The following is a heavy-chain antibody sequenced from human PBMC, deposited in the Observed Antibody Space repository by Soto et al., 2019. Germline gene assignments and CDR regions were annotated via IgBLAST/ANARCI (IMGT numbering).Heavy chain of an antibody. J-gene: IGHJ4*02. CDR3: AKAPTCSAAGLGAFDY. V-gene: IGHV3-30*18. CDR2: ISYDGSNK. CDR1: GFTFSSYG. D-gene: IGHD6-13*01. Sequence: QVQLVESGGGVVQPGRSLRLSCAASGFTFSSYGMHWVRQAPGKGLEWVAVISYDGSNKYYADSVKGRFTISRDNSKSALYLQMNSLRAEDTAVYYCAKAPTCSAAGLGAFDYWGQGTLVTVSS.